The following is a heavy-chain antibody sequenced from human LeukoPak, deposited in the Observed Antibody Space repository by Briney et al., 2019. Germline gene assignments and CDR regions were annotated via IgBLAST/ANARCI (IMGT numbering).Heavy chain of an antibody. CDR3: TTDPGIYSSYYYYYYMDV. Sequence: GGSLRLSCAASGFTFSNAWMSWVRQAPGKGLEWVGRIKSKTDGGTTDYAAPVKGRFTISRDDSKNTLYLQMNSLKTEDTAVYYCTTDPGIYSSYYYYYYMDVWGKGTTVTVSS. D-gene: IGHD6-13*01. CDR1: GFTFSNAW. CDR2: IKSKTDGGTT. V-gene: IGHV3-15*01. J-gene: IGHJ6*03.